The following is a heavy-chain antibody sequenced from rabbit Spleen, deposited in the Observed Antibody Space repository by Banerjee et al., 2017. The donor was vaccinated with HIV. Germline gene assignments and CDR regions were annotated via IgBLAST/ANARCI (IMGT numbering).Heavy chain of an antibody. CDR3: ATDSGVAGYGWYYFNL. CDR1: GVSFSTNSY. CDR2: IDPVFGSA. V-gene: IGHV1S45*01. J-gene: IGHJ4*01. D-gene: IGHD6-1*01. Sequence: QEQLEESGGDLVKPGASLTLTCTASGVSFSTNSYMCWVRQAPGKGLEWIGYIDPVFGSAYYASWAKGRFTISKSSPTTVTLQMTSLTAADTATYFCATDSGVAGYGWYYFNLWGQGTLVTVS.